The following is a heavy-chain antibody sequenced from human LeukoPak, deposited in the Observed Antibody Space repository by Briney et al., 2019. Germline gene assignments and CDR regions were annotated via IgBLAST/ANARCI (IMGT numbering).Heavy chain of an antibody. V-gene: IGHV3-30*02. CDR3: AKGSKLLLFTRDYYMDV. CDR1: GFTFSSYG. Sequence: GGSLRLSCAASGFTFSSYGMHWVRQAPGKGLEWVAFIRHDGSNKYYADSVKGRFTISRDNSKNTLYLQMNSLRNEDAAVYYCAKGSKLLLFTRDYYMDVWGKGTTVTISS. J-gene: IGHJ6*03. CDR2: IRHDGSNK. D-gene: IGHD2-21*01.